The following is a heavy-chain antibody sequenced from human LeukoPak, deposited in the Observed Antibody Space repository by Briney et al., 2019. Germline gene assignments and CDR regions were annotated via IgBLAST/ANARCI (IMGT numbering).Heavy chain of an antibody. J-gene: IGHJ4*02. CDR3: ARGVRDYVWGSYRYIDY. V-gene: IGHV4-34*01. D-gene: IGHD3-16*02. CDR2: INHSGST. CDR1: GGSFSGYY. Sequence: SETLSLTCAVYGGSFSGYYWSWIRQPPGKGLEWIGEINHSGSTNYNPSLKSRVTISVDTSKNQFSLKLSSVAAADTAVYYCARGVRDYVWGSYRYIDYWGQGTLVTVSS.